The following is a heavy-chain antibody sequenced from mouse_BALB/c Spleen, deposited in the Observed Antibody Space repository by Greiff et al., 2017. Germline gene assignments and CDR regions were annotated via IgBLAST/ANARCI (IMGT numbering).Heavy chain of an antibody. D-gene: IGHD1-1*01. V-gene: IGHV1-4*02. J-gene: IGHJ2*01. CDR1: GYTFTSYT. CDR2: INPSSGYT. CDR3: ARITTVVDTFDY. Sequence: QVQLQQSAAELARPGASVKMSCKASGYTFTSYTMHWVKQRPGQGLEWIGYINPSSGYTEYNQKFKDKTTLTADKSSSTAYMQLSSLTSEDSAVYYCARITTVVDTFDYWGQGTTLTVSS.